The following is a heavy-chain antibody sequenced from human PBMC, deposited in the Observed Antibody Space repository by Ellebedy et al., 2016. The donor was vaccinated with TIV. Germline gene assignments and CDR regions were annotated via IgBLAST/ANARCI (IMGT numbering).Heavy chain of an antibody. V-gene: IGHV5-51*01. CDR1: GYSFTTYW. CDR2: IYPGDSDT. Sequence: GGSLRPSCKGSGYSFTTYWIGWVRQMPGKGLEWMGIIYPGDSDTRYSPSFQGQVTISADKSISTAYLQWSSLKASDTAMYYCARLGWSSVVRGDVGVSMDVWGQGTTVTVSS. D-gene: IGHD3-10*01. J-gene: IGHJ6*02. CDR3: ARLGWSSVVRGDVGVSMDV.